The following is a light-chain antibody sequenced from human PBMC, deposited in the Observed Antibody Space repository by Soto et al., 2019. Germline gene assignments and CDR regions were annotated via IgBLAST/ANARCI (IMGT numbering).Light chain of an antibody. Sequence: DIPITPYPSTLTASVGDRVTNTCRASQSVSTWLAWYQQKPGNAPTLLIYDASSLESGVPSRFSGSGSGTEFTLTISSLQPDDFATYYCQNYNGYSWTFGLGTKV. CDR2: DAS. V-gene: IGKV1-5*01. CDR1: QSVSTW. J-gene: IGKJ1*01. CDR3: QNYNGYSWT.